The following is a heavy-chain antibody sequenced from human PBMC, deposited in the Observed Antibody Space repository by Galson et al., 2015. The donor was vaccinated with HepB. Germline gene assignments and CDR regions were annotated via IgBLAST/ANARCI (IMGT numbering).Heavy chain of an antibody. Sequence: SLRLSCAASGFIFSDYPMHWVRQAPGKGLEWVAVISYDGSNKYCTDSVKGRFTISRDNSNNTLYLQMNSLRGEDRAVYYCARDGRGDGYNYPLYWGQGTLVTVSS. V-gene: IGHV3-30*04. J-gene: IGHJ4*02. D-gene: IGHD5-24*01. CDR2: ISYDGSNK. CDR1: GFIFSDYP. CDR3: ARDGRGDGYNYPLY.